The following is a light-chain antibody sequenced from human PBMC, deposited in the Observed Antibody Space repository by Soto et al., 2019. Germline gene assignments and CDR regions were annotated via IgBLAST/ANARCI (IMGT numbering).Light chain of an antibody. J-gene: IGLJ1*01. CDR3: SSYAGSNNFV. CDR2: EGT. Sequence: QSALTQPASVSGSPGQSITISCTGTSSDVGRYNLVSWYQHHPGKAPKVIIYEGTKRPSGVPDRVSASKSGNTASLTVSGLRAEDEADYYCSSYAGSNNFVFGSGTKLTVL. V-gene: IGLV2-14*02. CDR1: SSDVGRYNL.